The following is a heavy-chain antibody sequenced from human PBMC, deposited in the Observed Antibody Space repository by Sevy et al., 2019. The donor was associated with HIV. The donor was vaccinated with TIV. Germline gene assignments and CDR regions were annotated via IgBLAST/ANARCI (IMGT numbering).Heavy chain of an antibody. J-gene: IGHJ3*01. CDR2: ITGSDGRT. CDR1: GFSFRSYA. V-gene: IGHV3-23*01. Sequence: GSLRLSCEASGFSFRSYAMSWVRQAPGKGLEWVSAITGSDGRTYYADSVKGRFTISRDNSKNTLYLHMNSLSADDTAVYYCAKDQWGGQTVDAFDFWGQGTMVTVSS. D-gene: IGHD1-26*01. CDR3: AKDQWGGQTVDAFDF.